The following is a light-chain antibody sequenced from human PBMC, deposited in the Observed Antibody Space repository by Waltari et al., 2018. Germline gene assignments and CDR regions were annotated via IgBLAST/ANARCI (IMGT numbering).Light chain of an antibody. CDR3: AAWDDSLNGHVV. J-gene: IGLJ2*01. CDR1: RSNIGSNA. Sequence: QSLLTQPPSASGTPGQRVTISCSGSRSNIGSNAVSLYQQLPGTAPKLLIHSNNQRPSGVPDRFSCSKSGTSASLAISGLQSADEADYYCAAWDDSLNGHVVFGGGTKLTVL. V-gene: IGLV1-44*01. CDR2: SNN.